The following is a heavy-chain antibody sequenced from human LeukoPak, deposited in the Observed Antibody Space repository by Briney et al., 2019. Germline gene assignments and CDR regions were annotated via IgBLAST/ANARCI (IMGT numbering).Heavy chain of an antibody. J-gene: IGHJ3*02. CDR3: AKAGGIHDAFDI. CDR1: GFTFSSYS. CDR2: ISWNSGSI. D-gene: IGHD1-26*01. Sequence: GGSLRLSCAASGFTFSSYSMIWVRQAPGKGLEWVSGISWNSGSIGYADSVKGRFTISRDNAKNSLYLQMNSLRAEDTALYYCAKAGGIHDAFDIWGQGTMVTVSS. V-gene: IGHV3-9*01.